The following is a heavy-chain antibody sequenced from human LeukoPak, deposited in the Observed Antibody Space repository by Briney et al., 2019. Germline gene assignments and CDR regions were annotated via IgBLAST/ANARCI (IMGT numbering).Heavy chain of an antibody. CDR2: IHVTDNA. V-gene: IGHV3-23*01. Sequence: PGGSLRLSCAVSGFTVSSYTMRWVRQAPGKGLDWVSTIHVTDNAYYAESVRGRFTISRDNSKNTLYLQMNNLRAEDTAVYYCAKGQPGGPNDFWGQGTLVTVSS. CDR1: GFTVSSYT. D-gene: IGHD1-14*01. CDR3: AKGQPGGPNDF. J-gene: IGHJ4*02.